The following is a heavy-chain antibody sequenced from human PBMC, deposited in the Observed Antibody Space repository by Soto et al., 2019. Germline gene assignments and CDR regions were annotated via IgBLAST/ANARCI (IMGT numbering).Heavy chain of an antibody. D-gene: IGHD3-3*01. V-gene: IGHV1-2*02. J-gene: IGHJ6*02. Sequence: GSVKVSCKASGYTFTGYYMHCVRQAPGQGLEWMGWINPNSGGKNYAQKFQGRVTMTRDQYISTAYMELSRLKSDDTAVYYCPRAGVSDDFWSGYSLDVWGQGTTVTLSS. CDR1: GYTFTGYY. CDR2: INPNSGGK. CDR3: PRAGVSDDFWSGYSLDV.